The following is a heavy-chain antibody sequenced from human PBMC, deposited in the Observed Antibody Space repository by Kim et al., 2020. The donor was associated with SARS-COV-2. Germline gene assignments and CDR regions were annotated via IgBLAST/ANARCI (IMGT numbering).Heavy chain of an antibody. Sequence: GGSLRLSCAASGFTFDDYAMHWVRQAPGKGLEWVSGISWNSGSIGYADSVKGRFTISRDNAKNSLYLQMNSLRAEDTALYYCAKEGAPGVWGQGTTVTVSS. V-gene: IGHV3-9*01. J-gene: IGHJ6*02. CDR3: AKEGAPGV. CDR1: GFTFDDYA. CDR2: ISWNSGSI.